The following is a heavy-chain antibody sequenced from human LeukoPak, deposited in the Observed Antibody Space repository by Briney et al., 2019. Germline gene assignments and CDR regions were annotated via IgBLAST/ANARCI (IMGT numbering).Heavy chain of an antibody. CDR3: ASLAGNWNPIDY. Sequence: ASVKVSCKASGYTFTGYYMHWVRQAPGQGLEWMGRINPNSGGTNYAQKFQGRVTMTRDTSISTAYVELSRLRSDDTAVYYCASLAGNWNPIDYWGQGTLVTVSS. J-gene: IGHJ4*02. CDR2: INPNSGGT. D-gene: IGHD1-20*01. CDR1: GYTFTGYY. V-gene: IGHV1-2*06.